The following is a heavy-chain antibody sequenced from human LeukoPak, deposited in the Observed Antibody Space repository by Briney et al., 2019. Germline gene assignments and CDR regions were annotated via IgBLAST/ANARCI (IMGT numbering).Heavy chain of an antibody. J-gene: IGHJ4*02. CDR3: ARDLLVRGSWSGFDY. V-gene: IGHV1-69*04. Sequence: ASVKVSCKASGGTFSSHAISWVRQAPGQGLEWMGRIIPILGIANYAQKFQGRVTITADKSTSTAYMELSSLRSEDTAVYYCARDLLVRGSWSGFDYWGQGTLVTVSS. CDR1: GGTFSSHA. D-gene: IGHD6-13*01. CDR2: IIPILGIA.